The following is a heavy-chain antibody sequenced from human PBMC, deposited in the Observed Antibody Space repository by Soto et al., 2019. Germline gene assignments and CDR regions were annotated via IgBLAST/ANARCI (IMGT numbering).Heavy chain of an antibody. CDR2: IWYDGSNK. J-gene: IGHJ4*02. CDR1: GFTFSSYG. D-gene: IGHD3-10*01. CDR3: ARSDYYYGSGSYYSYFDY. V-gene: IGHV3-33*01. Sequence: QVQLVESGGGVVQPGRSLRLSCAASGFTFSSYGMHWVRQAPGKGLEWVAVIWYDGSNKYYADSVKGRFTISRDNSKNTLYLQMNSLRAEDTAVYYCARSDYYYGSGSYYSYFDYWGQGTLVTVSS.